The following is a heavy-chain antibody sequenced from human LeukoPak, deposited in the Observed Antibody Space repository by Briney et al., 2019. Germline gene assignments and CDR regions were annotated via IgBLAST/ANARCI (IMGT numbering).Heavy chain of an antibody. D-gene: IGHD2-2*01. CDR1: GGTFSSYA. J-gene: IGHJ3*02. CDR2: IIPIFGTA. CDR3: SYLGYCSSTSCYGDAFDI. Sequence: SVKVSCKASGGTFSSYAISWVRQAPGQGLEWMGGIIPIFGTANYAQKFQGRVTITTDESTSTAYMELSSLRSEDTAVYYCSYLGYCSSTSCYGDAFDIWGQGTMVTVSS. V-gene: IGHV1-69*05.